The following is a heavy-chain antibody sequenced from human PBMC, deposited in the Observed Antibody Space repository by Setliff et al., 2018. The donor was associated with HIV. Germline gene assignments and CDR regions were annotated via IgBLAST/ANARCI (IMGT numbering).Heavy chain of an antibody. V-gene: IGHV3-43D*04. CDR2: ISWDGINT. Sequence: GGSLRLSCAASGFTFDDYAMHWVRQAPGKGLEWLSLISWDGINTYYAGSVKGRFTISRDNSKNSLYLQMHSLRAEDSAIYYCAKPGGRGYSDAFDVWGQGTMVTVSS. J-gene: IGHJ3*01. D-gene: IGHD3-22*01. CDR3: AKPGGRGYSDAFDV. CDR1: GFTFDDYA.